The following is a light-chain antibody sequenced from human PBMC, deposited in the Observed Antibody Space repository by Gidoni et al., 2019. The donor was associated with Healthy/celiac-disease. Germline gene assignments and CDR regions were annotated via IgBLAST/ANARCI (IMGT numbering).Light chain of an antibody. J-gene: IGKJ3*01. V-gene: IGKV1-9*01. CDR2: AAC. CDR1: QGISSY. Sequence: DIKLTQSPSFLSAAVGDRVTSTCRASQGISSYLAWYQQKPGKAPKLLIYAACTWQSVGPSRFSGSGSVTEFTLSLSSLQPEDFSTYYCHQLNSYPPFTFGPGTKVDIK. CDR3: HQLNSYPPFT.